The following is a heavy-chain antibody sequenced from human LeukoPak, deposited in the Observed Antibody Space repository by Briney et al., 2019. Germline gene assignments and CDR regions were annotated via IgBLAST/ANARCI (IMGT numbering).Heavy chain of an antibody. CDR1: GFTFSSYV. J-gene: IGHJ4*02. D-gene: IGHD6-6*01. Sequence: GGSLRLSCATSGFTFSSYVMSWVRQAPGKGLEWVSYISSSGSTIYYADSVKGRFTISRDNAKNSLYLQMNSLRAEDTAVYYCARYRIQLVAGYFDYWGQGTLVTASS. CDR3: ARYRIQLVAGYFDY. CDR2: ISSSGSTI. V-gene: IGHV3-48*03.